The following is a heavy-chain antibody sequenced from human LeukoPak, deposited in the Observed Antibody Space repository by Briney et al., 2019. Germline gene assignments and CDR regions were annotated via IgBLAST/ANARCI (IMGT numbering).Heavy chain of an antibody. CDR2: ISSSSSYI. CDR3: ARDRKYSSSWYGGWFDP. Sequence: KTGGSLRLSCEGSGFIFSSYAMTWVRQAPGKGLEWVSSISSSSSYIYYADSVKGRFTISRDNAKNSLYLQMNSLRAEDTAVYYCARDRKYSSSWYGGWFDPWGQGTLVTVSS. D-gene: IGHD6-13*01. V-gene: IGHV3-21*01. CDR1: GFIFSSYA. J-gene: IGHJ5*02.